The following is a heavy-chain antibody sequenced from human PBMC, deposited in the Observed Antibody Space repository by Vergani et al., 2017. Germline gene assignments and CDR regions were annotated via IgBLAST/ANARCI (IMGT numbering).Heavy chain of an antibody. D-gene: IGHD3-16*01. CDR2: ISSSSSYI. J-gene: IGHJ4*02. Sequence: EVQLVESGGGLVKPGGSLRLSCAASGFTFSSYSMNWVRQAPGKGLEWVSSISSSSSYIYYADSVKGRFTISRDNAKNSLYLQMNSLRAEDTAVYYCARTPLRVGRQGVFDYWGQGTLVTVSS. V-gene: IGHV3-21*01. CDR3: ARTPLRVGRQGVFDY. CDR1: GFTFSSYS.